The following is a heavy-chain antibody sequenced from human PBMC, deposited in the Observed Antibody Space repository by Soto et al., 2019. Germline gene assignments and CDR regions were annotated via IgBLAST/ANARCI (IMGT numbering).Heavy chain of an antibody. D-gene: IGHD3-22*01. CDR1: GGSISSGGYS. CDR3: ARGGVDYYDSSGYYFSPYYFDY. J-gene: IGHJ4*02. CDR2: IYHSGST. Sequence: QLQLQESGSGLVKPSQTLSLTCAVSGGSISSGGYSWSWIRQPPGKGLEWIGYIYHSGSTYYNPSLKSRVTIPVDRSKNQISLKLSSVTAADTAVYYCARGGVDYYDSSGYYFSPYYFDYWGQGTLVTVSS. V-gene: IGHV4-30-2*01.